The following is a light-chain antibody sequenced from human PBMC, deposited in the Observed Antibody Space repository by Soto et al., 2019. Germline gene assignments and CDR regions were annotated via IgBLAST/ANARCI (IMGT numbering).Light chain of an antibody. Sequence: QSALTQPASVSRSPGQSITISCTGTSSDVGGYNYVSWYQQHPGKAPKLIIYEVSNRPSGVSNRFSGSKSGNTASLTISGLQAEDEADYYCNSYTSKSTGVFGTGTKRTVL. J-gene: IGLJ1*01. CDR2: EVS. V-gene: IGLV2-14*01. CDR3: NSYTSKSTGV. CDR1: SSDVGGYNY.